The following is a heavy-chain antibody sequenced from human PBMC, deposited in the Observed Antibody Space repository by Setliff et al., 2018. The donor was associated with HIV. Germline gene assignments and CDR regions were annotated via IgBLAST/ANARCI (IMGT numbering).Heavy chain of an antibody. J-gene: IGHJ4*02. CDR2: IKTTNDGGTR. V-gene: IGHV3-15*01. CDR3: TTDDGDPYHESWRGYSLPPL. D-gene: IGHD3-3*01. CDR1: GFSFNTAW. Sequence: PGGSLRLSCVASGFSFNTAWMTWVRQAPGKGLEWVGRIKTTNDGGTREYGAPVEGRFSISRDDSKNTLFLQMRSLKTEDTAVYFCTTDDGDPYHESWRGYSLPPLWGQGTLVTVSS.